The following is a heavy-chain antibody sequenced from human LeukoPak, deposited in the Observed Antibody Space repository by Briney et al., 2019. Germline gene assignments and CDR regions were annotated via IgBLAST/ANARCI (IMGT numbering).Heavy chain of an antibody. D-gene: IGHD4/OR15-4a*01. CDR1: GFTFSSYA. CDR2: ISGSGGST. V-gene: IGHV3-23*01. CDR3: AKESGALGAPLYDY. Sequence: GGSLRLSCAASGFTFSSYAMSWVRQAPGKGLEWVSAISGSGGSTYYADSVKGRFTISRDNAENSLYLQMNSLRAEDTAVYYCAKESGALGAPLYDYWGRGILVTASS. J-gene: IGHJ4*02.